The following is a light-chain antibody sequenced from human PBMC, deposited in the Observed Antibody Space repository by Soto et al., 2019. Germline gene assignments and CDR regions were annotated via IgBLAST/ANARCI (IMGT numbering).Light chain of an antibody. CDR1: SSDVGAYNY. V-gene: IGLV2-14*03. CDR3: SSYTSASTPVV. CDR2: DVS. Sequence: QSALTQPASVSGSPGQSITISCTGTSSDVGAYNYVSWYQQHPGKAPKLMIYDVSNRPSGVSNRFSGSKSGNTASLTISGVQGEDGAGYYCSSYTSASTPVVFGGGTKLTVL. J-gene: IGLJ2*01.